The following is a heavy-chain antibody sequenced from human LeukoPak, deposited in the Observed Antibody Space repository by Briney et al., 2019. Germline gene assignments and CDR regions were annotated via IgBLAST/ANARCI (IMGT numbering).Heavy chain of an antibody. CDR1: GFTVSSNY. CDR3: ARVIIISVARWFDS. V-gene: IGHV3-66*01. D-gene: IGHD3-16*02. Sequence: GGSLRLSCAASGFTVSSNYMSWVRQAPGKGLEWVSVIYSGGSTYYADSVKGRFTISRDNSKNTLNLQMNSLRAEDTAVYYCARVIIISVARWFDSWGQGTLVTVSS. CDR2: IYSGGST. J-gene: IGHJ5*01.